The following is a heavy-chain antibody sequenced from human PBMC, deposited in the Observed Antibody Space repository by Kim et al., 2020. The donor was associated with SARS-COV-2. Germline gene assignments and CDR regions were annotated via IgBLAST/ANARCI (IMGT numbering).Heavy chain of an antibody. CDR1: GFTFSSYG. V-gene: IGHV3-23*01. Sequence: GGSLRLSCAASGFTFSSYGMSWVRQAPGKGLEWVSIVTSSGSNTYYADSVKGRFTISRDNFKNTLYLQMGSLTVDDTAVYFCAKSDSLDFSCYDYWGQGT. D-gene: IGHD2-15*01. CDR3: AKSDSLDFSCYDY. CDR2: VTSSGSNT. J-gene: IGHJ1*01.